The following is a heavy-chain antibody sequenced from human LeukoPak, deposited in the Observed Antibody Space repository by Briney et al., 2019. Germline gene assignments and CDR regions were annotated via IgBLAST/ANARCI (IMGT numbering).Heavy chain of an antibody. J-gene: IGHJ6*02. CDR3: ARDGGEETMDV. D-gene: IGHD2-21*01. CDR2: IWYDVSNK. V-gene: IGHV3-33*01. CDR1: GFTFSSYG. Sequence: SGGSRRLSCAASGFTFSSYGMHWVRQAPGKGLGWVAVIWYDVSNKYYADSVKGRFTISRDNSKNTLYLQMNSLRAEDTAVYYCARDGGEETMDVWGQGTTVTVSS.